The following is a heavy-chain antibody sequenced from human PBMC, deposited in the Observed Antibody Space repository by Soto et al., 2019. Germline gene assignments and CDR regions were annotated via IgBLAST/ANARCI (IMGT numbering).Heavy chain of an antibody. CDR3: ARDSPIVEMATIQDYYYYPMDV. J-gene: IGHJ6*02. D-gene: IGHD5-12*01. Sequence: GASVKVSCKASGGTFSSYAISWVRQAPGQGLEWMGGIIPIFGTANYAQKFQGRVTITADKSTSTAYMELSSLRSEDTAVYYCARDSPIVEMATIQDYYYYPMDVWGQGTAVTVS. V-gene: IGHV1-69*06. CDR2: IIPIFGTA. CDR1: GGTFSSYA.